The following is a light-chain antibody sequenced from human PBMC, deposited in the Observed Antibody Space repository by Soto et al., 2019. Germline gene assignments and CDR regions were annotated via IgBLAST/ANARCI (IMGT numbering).Light chain of an antibody. CDR2: DAS. CDR1: QSVSSY. J-gene: IGKJ1*01. Sequence: EIVLTQSPATLSLSPGERATLSCRASQSVSSYLAWYQQKPGQAPRLLIYDASTRATVIPARFSGSGSGTDFTLTISSLEPEDFAVYYCQQRSNWPPFGQGTKVEIK. CDR3: QQRSNWPP. V-gene: IGKV3-11*01.